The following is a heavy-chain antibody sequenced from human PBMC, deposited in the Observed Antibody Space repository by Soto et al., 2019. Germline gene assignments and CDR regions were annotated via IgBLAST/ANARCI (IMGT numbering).Heavy chain of an antibody. V-gene: IGHV1-2*04. J-gene: IGHJ4*02. Sequence: ASVKVSCKASGYTFTGYYMHWVRQAPGQGHEWMGWINPNSGGTNYAQKFQGWVTMTRDTSISTAYMELSRLRSDDTAVYYCARGRGTNTAMANYYFDYWGQGTLVTVSS. CDR2: INPNSGGT. CDR3: ARGRGTNTAMANYYFDY. CDR1: GYTFTGYY. D-gene: IGHD5-18*01.